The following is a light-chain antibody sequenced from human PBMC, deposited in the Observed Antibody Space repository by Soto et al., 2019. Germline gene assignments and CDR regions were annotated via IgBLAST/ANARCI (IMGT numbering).Light chain of an antibody. J-gene: IGKJ4*01. CDR2: DAS. Sequence: EIVMTQSPATLSVSPGERATLSCRASQSVNSNLAWYRQKPGQAPRLLISDASTRATGVPARFSGSGSGTEFILTIRSMQSEDSGIYYCQQYSCWPSLTLGGGTKVEIK. CDR3: QQYSCWPSLT. CDR1: QSVNSN. V-gene: IGKV3-15*01.